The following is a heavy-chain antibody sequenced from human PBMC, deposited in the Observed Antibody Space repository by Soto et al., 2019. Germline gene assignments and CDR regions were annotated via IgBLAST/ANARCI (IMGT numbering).Heavy chain of an antibody. CDR3: AKDLTFYDSSGYYPYYYYGMDV. Sequence: GGSLRLSCAASGFTFDDYAMHWVRQAPGKGLEWVSGISWNSGSIGYADSVKGRLTISRDNAKNSLYLQMNSLRAEDTALYYCAKDLTFYDSSGYYPYYYYGMDVWGQGTTVTVSS. CDR2: ISWNSGSI. V-gene: IGHV3-9*01. D-gene: IGHD3-22*01. J-gene: IGHJ6*02. CDR1: GFTFDDYA.